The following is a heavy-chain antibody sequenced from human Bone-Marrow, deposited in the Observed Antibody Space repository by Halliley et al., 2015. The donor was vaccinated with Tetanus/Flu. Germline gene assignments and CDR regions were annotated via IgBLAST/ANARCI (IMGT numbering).Heavy chain of an antibody. J-gene: IGHJ4*02. CDR2: VSIFNAHT. Sequence: GQGLEWLAWVSIFNAHTSSAENVQGRVTVTTDESTGTAYLELGSLRSDDTAVYYCARDSPYFDSWGQGTLITVSS. V-gene: IGHV1-18*01. CDR3: ARDSPYFDS.